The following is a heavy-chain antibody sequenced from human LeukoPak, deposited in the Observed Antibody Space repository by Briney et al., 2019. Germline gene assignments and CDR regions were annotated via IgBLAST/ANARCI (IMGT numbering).Heavy chain of an antibody. J-gene: IGHJ4*02. CDR2: IIPIFGTA. V-gene: IGHV1-69*13. CDR1: GGTFSSYA. D-gene: IGHD3-10*01. CDR3: ATAPSRVRGVIEDY. Sequence: RASVKVSCKASGGTFSSYAISWVRQAPGQGLEWMGGIIPIFGTANYAQKFQGRVTITADESTSTAYMELSSLRSEDTAVYYCATAPSRVRGVIEDYWGQGTLVTASS.